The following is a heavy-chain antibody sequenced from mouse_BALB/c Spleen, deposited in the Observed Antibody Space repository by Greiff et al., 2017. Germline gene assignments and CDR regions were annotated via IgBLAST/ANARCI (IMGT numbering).Heavy chain of an antibody. CDR2: ISYSGST. CDR1: GYSITSDYA. CDR3: ARSEDYGYDGAWFAY. D-gene: IGHD2-2*01. Sequence: DVKLVESGPGLVKPSQSLSLTCTVTGYSITSDYAWNWIRQFPGNQLEWMGYISYSGSTSYNPSLKSRISITRDTSKNQFFLQLNSVTTEDTATYYCARSEDYGYDGAWFAYWGQGTLVTVSA. J-gene: IGHJ3*01. V-gene: IGHV3-2*02.